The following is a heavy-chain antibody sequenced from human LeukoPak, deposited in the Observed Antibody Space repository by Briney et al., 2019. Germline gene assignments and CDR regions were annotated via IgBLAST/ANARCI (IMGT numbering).Heavy chain of an antibody. CDR2: IIPIFGTA. D-gene: IGHD3-10*01. V-gene: IGHV1-69*06. Sequence: SVKVSCKASGGPFSSYAISWVRQAPGQGLEWMGGIIPIFGTANYAQKFQGRVTITADKSTSTAYMELSSLRSEDTAVYYCARDPADDYYGSGSTGDYWGQGTLVTVSS. CDR1: GGPFSSYA. J-gene: IGHJ4*02. CDR3: ARDPADDYYGSGSTGDY.